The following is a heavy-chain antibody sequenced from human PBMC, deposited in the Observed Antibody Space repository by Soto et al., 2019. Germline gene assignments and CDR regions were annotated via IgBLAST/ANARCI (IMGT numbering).Heavy chain of an antibody. J-gene: IGHJ5*02. V-gene: IGHV1-18*04. Sequence: GASVKVSCKASGYTFTSCGISWVRQAPGQGLEWMGWISAYNGNTNYAQKLQGRVTMTTDTSTSTAYMELRSLRSDDTAVYYCARSNYYDFWSGYYNWLDPWGQGTLVTVYS. CDR1: GYTFTSCG. D-gene: IGHD3-3*01. CDR3: ARSNYYDFWSGYYNWLDP. CDR2: ISAYNGNT.